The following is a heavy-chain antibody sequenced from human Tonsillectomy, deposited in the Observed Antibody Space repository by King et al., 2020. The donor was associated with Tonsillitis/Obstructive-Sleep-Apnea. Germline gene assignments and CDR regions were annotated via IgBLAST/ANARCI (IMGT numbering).Heavy chain of an antibody. Sequence: QLVQSGGGLVKPGRSLRLSCTASGFTFAEYDVSWFRQAPGKGLEWVGFIRSKAYGGTTEYAASVKDRFTISKDDSKRIAYLLMNSLKTEDTAVYYCTRDGGRKHYYDILPGHYFDYWGQGTLVTVSS. CDR1: GFTFAEYD. CDR3: TRDGGRKHYYDILPGHYFDY. J-gene: IGHJ4*02. CDR2: IRSKAYGGTT. D-gene: IGHD3-9*01. V-gene: IGHV3-49*05.